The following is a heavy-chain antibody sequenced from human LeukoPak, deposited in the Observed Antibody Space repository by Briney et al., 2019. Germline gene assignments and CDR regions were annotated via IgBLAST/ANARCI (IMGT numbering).Heavy chain of an antibody. D-gene: IGHD2-15*01. CDR2: IIPIFGTA. Sequence: GPSVKVSCKASGGTFSSYAISWVRQAPGQGLEWMGGIIPIFGTANYAQKFQGRVTITADKSTSTAYMELSSLRSEDTAVYYCARDIEGSGGYCSGGSCFYGMGVWGKGTTVTVSS. V-gene: IGHV1-69*06. J-gene: IGHJ6*04. CDR3: ARDIEGSGGYCSGGSCFYGMGV. CDR1: GGTFSSYA.